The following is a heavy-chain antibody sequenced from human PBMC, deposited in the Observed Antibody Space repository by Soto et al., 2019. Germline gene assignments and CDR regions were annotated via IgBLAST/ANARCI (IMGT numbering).Heavy chain of an antibody. V-gene: IGHV5-10-1*01. J-gene: IGHJ5*02. D-gene: IGHD6-6*01. Sequence: PGESLKIACQGSVYSFPSYWISWVRQMPGKGLQWMGRIDPSDSYINYSPSFEGHVNISIDKSINTAYLQWSSLKASDTAIYYCARHGQLALFDQWGQGTLVTVSS. CDR2: IDPSDSYI. CDR3: ARHGQLALFDQ. CDR1: VYSFPSYW.